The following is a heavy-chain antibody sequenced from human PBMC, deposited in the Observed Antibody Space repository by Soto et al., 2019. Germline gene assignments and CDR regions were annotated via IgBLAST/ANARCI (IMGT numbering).Heavy chain of an antibody. CDR2: IRNKANNYAT. D-gene: IGHD5-12*01. Sequence: WGSLRLSCSASGFTFSGSAIHWFRQSSGKGLEWVGRIRNKANNYATAYAASVKGRFTISRDDSKNTAYLQMNSLKTEDTAVYYCTASAYGTFLDYWAQGSLVTVSS. CDR1: GFTFSGSA. J-gene: IGHJ4*02. CDR3: TASAYGTFLDY. V-gene: IGHV3-73*01.